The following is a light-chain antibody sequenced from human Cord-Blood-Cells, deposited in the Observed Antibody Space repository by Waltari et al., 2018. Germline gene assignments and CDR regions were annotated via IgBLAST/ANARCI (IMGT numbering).Light chain of an antibody. CDR2: KAS. Sequence: DIQMTQSPSTLSASVGDRVTITCRASQGISSWLAWYQQKPGKAPKLLIYKASSLESGVPSRFSGSGSGTEFPLTISSLQPDDFATYYCQQYNSYIFTFGPGTKVDIK. CDR1: QGISSW. J-gene: IGKJ3*01. CDR3: QQYNSYIFT. V-gene: IGKV1-5*03.